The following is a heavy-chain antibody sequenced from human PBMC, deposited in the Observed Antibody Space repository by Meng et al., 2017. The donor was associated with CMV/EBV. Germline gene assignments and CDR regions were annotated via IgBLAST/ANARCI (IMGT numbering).Heavy chain of an antibody. CDR1: GYTFPSDG. CDR2: ISAYNGNT. J-gene: IGHJ4*02. CDR3: ATDILTHFDY. Sequence: VPGVQHVAEVKSTGASGMDYCKASGYTFPSDGISWVRQAPGQGLEWMGWISAYNGNTNYAQKLQGRVTMTTDTSTSTAYMELRSLRSDDTAVYHCATDILTHFDYWGQGTLVTVSS. D-gene: IGHD3-9*01. V-gene: IGHV1-18*01.